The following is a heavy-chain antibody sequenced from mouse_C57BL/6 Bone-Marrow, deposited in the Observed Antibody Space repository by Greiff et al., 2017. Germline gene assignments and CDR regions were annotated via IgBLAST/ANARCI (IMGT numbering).Heavy chain of an antibody. Sequence: QVQLQQPGAELVEPGASVKLSCKASGYTFTSYWMQWVKQRPGQGLEWIGEIDPSDSYTNYNQKFKGKATLTVDTSSSTAYMQLSSLTSEDSAVYYCARRSSTMISAWFAYWGQGTLVTVSA. CDR1: GYTFTSYW. CDR2: IDPSDSYT. D-gene: IGHD2-4*01. J-gene: IGHJ3*01. CDR3: ARRSSTMISAWFAY. V-gene: IGHV1-50*01.